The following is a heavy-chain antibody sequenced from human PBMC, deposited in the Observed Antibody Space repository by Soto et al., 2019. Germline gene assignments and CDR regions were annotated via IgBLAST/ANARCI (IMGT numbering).Heavy chain of an antibody. Sequence: EVQLVESGGGLVQPGGALRLSCAASGFTFSSYDMHWFRQATGKGLEWVAGIGSGGDTYYPGSLKGRFTISRENAKNSLYLQMNSLRAGDTAVYYCARVRGVYYYYSMDVWGKGTAVTVSS. CDR3: ARVRGVYYYYSMDV. J-gene: IGHJ6*03. D-gene: IGHD6-13*01. CDR2: IGSGGDT. V-gene: IGHV3-13*01. CDR1: GFTFSSYD.